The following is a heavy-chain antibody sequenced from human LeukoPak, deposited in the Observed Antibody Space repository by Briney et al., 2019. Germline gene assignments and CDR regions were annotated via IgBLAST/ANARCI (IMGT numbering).Heavy chain of an antibody. J-gene: IGHJ6*03. D-gene: IGHD4-11*01. CDR2: IIPIFGTA. V-gene: IGHV1-69*05. CDR3: ARARKLVYSNYYYYMDV. Sequence: ASVKVSCKASGGTFSSYAISWVRQAPGQGLEWMGGIIPIFGTANYAQKFQGRVTITTDESTSTASMELSSLRSEDTAVYYCARARKLVYSNYYYYMDVWGKGTTVTVSS. CDR1: GGTFSSYA.